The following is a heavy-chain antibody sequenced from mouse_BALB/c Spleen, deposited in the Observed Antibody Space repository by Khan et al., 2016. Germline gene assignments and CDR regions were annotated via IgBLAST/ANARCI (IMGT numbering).Heavy chain of an antibody. V-gene: IGHV2-9*02. CDR2: IWAGGST. CDR3: AKLVDY. D-gene: IGHD4-1*01. CDR1: GFSLTSYG. J-gene: IGHJ2*01. Sequence: QVQLKESGPGLVAPSQSLSITCTVSGFSLTSYGVHWVRQPPGKGLEWLGVIWAGGSTNYNSALMSSLSISTDNYKSQVFLKRNRLETEDTARYYWAKLVDYWGQGTTLTVSS.